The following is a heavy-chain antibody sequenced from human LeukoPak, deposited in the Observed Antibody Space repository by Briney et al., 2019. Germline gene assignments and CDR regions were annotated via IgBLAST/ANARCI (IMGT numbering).Heavy chain of an antibody. J-gene: IGHJ3*02. V-gene: IGHV3-64*01. D-gene: IGHD5-24*01. CDR3: ARGEIPGAFDI. Sequence: GGSLRLSCAASRFTFSSYAMHWVRQAPGKGLEYVSAISSNGGSTYYANSVKGRFTISRDNSKNTLYLQMGSLRAEDMAVYYCARGEIPGAFDIWGQGTMVTVSS. CDR1: RFTFSSYA. CDR2: ISSNGGST.